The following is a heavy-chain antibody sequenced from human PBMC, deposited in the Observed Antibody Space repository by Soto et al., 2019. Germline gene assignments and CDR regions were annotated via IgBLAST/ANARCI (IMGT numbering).Heavy chain of an antibody. CDR3: AQKLSITEGGTGAFDT. J-gene: IGHJ3*02. CDR2: IYGNDDK. V-gene: IGHV2-5*01. CDR1: GFSLSTSEVG. Sequence: SVPTLVNPTQTLTLTCTFSGFSLSTSEVGVGWIRQPPGKALDWLALIYGNDDKHYCPSLESRLTITKDTSKDQVVLTMTNMDPVQTATYLCAQKLSITEGGTGAFDTWGRGTMVTVSS. D-gene: IGHD6-13*01.